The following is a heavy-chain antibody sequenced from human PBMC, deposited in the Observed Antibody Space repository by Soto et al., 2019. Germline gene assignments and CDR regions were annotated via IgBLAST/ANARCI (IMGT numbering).Heavy chain of an antibody. CDR1: GFTFGDYA. V-gene: IGHV3-49*03. J-gene: IGHJ6*03. CDR3: TRDALYYDILTGYSRYYYYMDV. Sequence: GGSLRLSCTASGFTFGDYAMSWFRQAPGKGLEWVGFIRSKAYGGTTEYAASVKGRFTISRDDSKSIAYLQMNSLKTEDTAVYYCTRDALYYDILTGYSRYYYYMDVWGKGTTVTVSS. D-gene: IGHD3-9*01. CDR2: IRSKAYGGTT.